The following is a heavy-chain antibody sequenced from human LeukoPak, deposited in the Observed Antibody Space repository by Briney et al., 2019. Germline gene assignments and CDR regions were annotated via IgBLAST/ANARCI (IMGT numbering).Heavy chain of an antibody. CDR1: GYTFTSYG. V-gene: IGHV1-18*01. CDR2: ISAYNGNT. J-gene: IGHJ6*03. CDR3: ARDRRVEDVRVPAAQYYYYYMDV. D-gene: IGHD2-2*01. Sequence: ASVKVSCKASGYTFTSYGISWVRQAPGQGLEWMGWISAYNGNTNYAQKLQGRVTMTTDTSTSTAYMELRSLRSDDTAVYYCARDRRVEDVRVPAAQYYYYYMDVWGKGTTVTVSS.